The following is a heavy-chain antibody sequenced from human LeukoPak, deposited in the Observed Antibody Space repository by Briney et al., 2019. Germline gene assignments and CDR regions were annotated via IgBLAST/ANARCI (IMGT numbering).Heavy chain of an antibody. Sequence: AGSLRLSCAASGVTFSGYDMNWIRQATGKGLEWISAIGSTGDTNYPGSVKGRFTISRENAKNSLSLQMNSLRAGDTAVYYCARVRYYDSSGSYYVYDYWGQGTLVTVSS. CDR1: GVTFSGYD. V-gene: IGHV3-13*01. CDR2: IGSTGDT. D-gene: IGHD3-22*01. CDR3: ARVRYYDSSGSYYVYDY. J-gene: IGHJ4*02.